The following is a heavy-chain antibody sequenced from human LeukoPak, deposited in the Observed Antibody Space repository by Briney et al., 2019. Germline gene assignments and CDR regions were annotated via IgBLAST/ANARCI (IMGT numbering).Heavy chain of an antibody. J-gene: IGHJ4*02. CDR2: IYYSGST. CDR1: GGSISSSSYY. V-gene: IGHV4-39*01. Sequence: PETLSLTCTVSGGSISSSSYYWGWIRQPPGKGLEWIGSIYYSGSTYYNPSLKSRVTISVDTSKNQFSLKLSSVTAADTAVYYCARHPVGATSHFDYWGQGTLVTVSS. D-gene: IGHD1-26*01. CDR3: ARHPVGATSHFDY.